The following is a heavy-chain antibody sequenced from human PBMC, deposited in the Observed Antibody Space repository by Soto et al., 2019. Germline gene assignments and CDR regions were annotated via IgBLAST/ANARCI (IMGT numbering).Heavy chain of an antibody. J-gene: IGHJ4*02. CDR3: ARGRYNWNY. D-gene: IGHD1-20*01. CDR2: INHSGRT. CDR1: GGSFSGYY. V-gene: IGHV4-34*01. Sequence: QVQLQQWGAGLLKPSETLSLTCAVYGGSFSGYYWSWIRQPPGKGLEWIGEINHSGRTNYNPSRESRVTISVETSKGQCARKVSSVTAGDTAVYYCARGRYNWNYWGQGTLVTVS.